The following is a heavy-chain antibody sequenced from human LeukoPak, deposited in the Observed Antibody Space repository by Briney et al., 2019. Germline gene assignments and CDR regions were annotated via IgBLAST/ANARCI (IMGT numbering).Heavy chain of an antibody. D-gene: IGHD3-10*01. V-gene: IGHV3-23*01. J-gene: IGHJ3*02. Sequence: GGSLRLSCAASGFNFSSYAMSWVRPAPGKGLEWVSAISGSGGSTYYADSVKGRFTISRDNSKNTLCLQMNSLRAEDTAVYYCAKDNYYYDTFDIWGQGTMVTVSS. CDR2: ISGSGGST. CDR1: GFNFSSYA. CDR3: AKDNYYYDTFDI.